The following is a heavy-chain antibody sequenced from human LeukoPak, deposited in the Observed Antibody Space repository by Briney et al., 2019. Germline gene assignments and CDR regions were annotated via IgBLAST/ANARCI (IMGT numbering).Heavy chain of an antibody. CDR3: AREIRNIAAASLNWFDP. V-gene: IGHV1-2*02. D-gene: IGHD6-13*01. CDR1: VYTFTAYY. J-gene: IGHJ5*02. Sequence: ASVKVSCKASVYTFTAYYMPWVRQSPGQGLEWMGWINPNSGVTNYAQKFQGRVTMTRDTSISTAYMELSRLRSDDTAVYYCAREIRNIAAASLNWFDPWGQGTLVTVSS. CDR2: INPNSGVT.